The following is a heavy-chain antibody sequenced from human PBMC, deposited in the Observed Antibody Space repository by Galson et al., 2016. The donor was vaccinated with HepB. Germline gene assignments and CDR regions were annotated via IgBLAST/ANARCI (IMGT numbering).Heavy chain of an antibody. D-gene: IGHD3-22*01. CDR1: GDSVSSKSAA. CDR2: TYYRSKWYS. CDR3: ARDAKSVHGSGSNLDY. V-gene: IGHV6-1*01. J-gene: IGHJ4*02. Sequence: CAISGDSVSSKSAAWNWIRQSPSRGLEWLGRTYYRSKWYSDYAVSLKSRISINPDTSKNQFSLQLNSVTPEDTAVYYCARDAKSVHGSGSNLDYWGQGTLVTVSA.